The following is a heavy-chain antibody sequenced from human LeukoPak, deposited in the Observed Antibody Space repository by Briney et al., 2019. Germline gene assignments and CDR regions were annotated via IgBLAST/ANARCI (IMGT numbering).Heavy chain of an antibody. V-gene: IGHV3-30*02. CDR1: GFTFDDYA. D-gene: IGHD3-22*01. Sequence: PGGSLRLSCAASGFTFDDYAMHWVRQAPGKGLEWVAFIRYDGNNKYYADSVKGRFTISRDNSKNTVYLQMNSLRAEDTAVYYCAKDPTHFRVWDDYDNTRLNYWGQGTPVTVSS. J-gene: IGHJ4*02. CDR3: AKDPTHFRVWDDYDNTRLNY. CDR2: IRYDGNNK.